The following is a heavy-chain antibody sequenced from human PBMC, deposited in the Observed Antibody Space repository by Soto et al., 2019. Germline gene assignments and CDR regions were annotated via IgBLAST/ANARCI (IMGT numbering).Heavy chain of an antibody. D-gene: IGHD6-6*01. CDR2: IYYSGST. J-gene: IGHJ4*02. V-gene: IGHV4-59*01. CDR3: ARVGGLAARTFDY. Sequence: LTCTVSGGSISDFYWSWIRQPPGKGLEWIGYIYYSGSTNYNPSLKSRVTISVDTSKNQFSLNLRSMSPADTAVYYCARVGGLAARTFDYWGPGTLVTVSS. CDR1: GGSISDFY.